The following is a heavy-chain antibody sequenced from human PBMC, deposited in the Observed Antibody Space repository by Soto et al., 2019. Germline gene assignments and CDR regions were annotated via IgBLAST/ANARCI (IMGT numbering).Heavy chain of an antibody. CDR3: ARNQPQRYCSGGTCRPAYGMDV. CDR2: IYYSGDT. J-gene: IGHJ6*02. CDR1: GGSISSDSFY. V-gene: IGHV4-39*01. Sequence: QLQESGPGLVKSSETLSLTCTVSGGSISSDSFYWAWIRQPPGKGLEWIGIIYYSGDTYHNPSLAGRLTMSVDTSNQFSLTLRSVTAADTALYYCARNQPQRYCSGGTCRPAYGMDVWGQGTTVIVSS. D-gene: IGHD2-15*01.